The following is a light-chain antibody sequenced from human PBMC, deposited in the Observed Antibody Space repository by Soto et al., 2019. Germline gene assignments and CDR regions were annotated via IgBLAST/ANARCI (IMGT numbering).Light chain of an antibody. CDR1: QSLNND. Sequence: DIQMTPSPSTLSASLAQRVTITCRASQSLNNDLAWYQQKPGKAPNLLIYDASTLERGVPSRFSGTGSGTEFTLAINSLQPDDFATYYCQQYHRSSITFGQGTRLEI. V-gene: IGKV1-5*01. J-gene: IGKJ5*01. CDR2: DAS. CDR3: QQYHRSSIT.